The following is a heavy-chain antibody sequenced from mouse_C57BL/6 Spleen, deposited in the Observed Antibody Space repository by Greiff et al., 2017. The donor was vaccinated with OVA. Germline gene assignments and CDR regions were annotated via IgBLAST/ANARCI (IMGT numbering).Heavy chain of an antibody. CDR2: IHPNSGST. V-gene: IGHV1-64*01. Sequence: VQLQQPGAELVKPGASVKLSCKASGYTFTSYWMHWVKRRPGQGLEWIGMIHPNSGSTNYNQKFKSKVTLTGDKSSSTAYMQLSSMTSEDSDVSSFARSTTLVAREDYFDYWGQGTTLTVSS. CDR1: GYTFTSYW. J-gene: IGHJ2*01. D-gene: IGHD1-1*01. CDR3: ARSTTLVAREDYFDY.